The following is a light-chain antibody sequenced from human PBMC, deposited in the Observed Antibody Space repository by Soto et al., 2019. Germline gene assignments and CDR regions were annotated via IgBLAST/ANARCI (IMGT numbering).Light chain of an antibody. CDR2: AAS. CDR3: QQYKDWPLT. V-gene: IGKV3-15*01. Sequence: EIVMTQSPATLSVSPGERATLFCRASQSVSSTLAWYQQKPGQAPRLLIYAASTRATGFPARFSGSGSGTEFTLTISSLQSEDFAVYYCQQYKDWPLTFGGGTTVDIK. CDR1: QSVSST. J-gene: IGKJ4*01.